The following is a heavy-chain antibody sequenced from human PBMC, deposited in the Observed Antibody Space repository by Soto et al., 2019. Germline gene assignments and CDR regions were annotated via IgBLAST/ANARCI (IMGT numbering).Heavy chain of an antibody. V-gene: IGHV4-39*01. J-gene: IGHJ4*02. CDR3: ARQHSSGYYFDY. D-gene: IGHD3-22*01. Sequence: SETLSLTCTVSGGSISSSSYYWGWIRQPPGKGLEWIGSIYYSGSTYYNPSLKSRVTISEDTSKNQFSLKRSSVTAADTAVYYCARQHSSGYYFDYWGQGTLVTVSS. CDR2: IYYSGST. CDR1: GGSISSSSYY.